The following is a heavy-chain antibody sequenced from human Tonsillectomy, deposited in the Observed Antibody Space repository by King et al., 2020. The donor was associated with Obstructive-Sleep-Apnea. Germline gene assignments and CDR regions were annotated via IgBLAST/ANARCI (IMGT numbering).Heavy chain of an antibody. CDR1: GYTFTSHY. V-gene: IGHV1-46*01. Sequence: VQLVESGAEVKKPGASVKVSCKASGYTFTSHYLHWVRQAPGQGLEWMGIINPSGGSTSYAQKFQGRVTMTRDTSTSTVYMELSSLRCEDTAVYYCARDPRYSSNPHWYFDLWGRGTLVTVSS. D-gene: IGHD6-13*01. CDR2: INPSGGST. J-gene: IGHJ2*01. CDR3: ARDPRYSSNPHWYFDL.